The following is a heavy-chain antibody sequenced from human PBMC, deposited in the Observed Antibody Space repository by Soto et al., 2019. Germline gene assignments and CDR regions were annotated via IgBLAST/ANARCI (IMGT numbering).Heavy chain of an antibody. Sequence: GGSLRLSCAASGFTFSSYSMNWVRQAPGKGLEWVSSISSSSSYIYYADSVKGRFTISRDNAKNSLYLQMNSLRAEDTAVYYCARDYLADSGAFDIWGQGTMVTVSS. CDR3: ARDYLADSGAFDI. D-gene: IGHD6-13*01. CDR1: GFTFSSYS. CDR2: ISSSSSYI. J-gene: IGHJ3*02. V-gene: IGHV3-21*01.